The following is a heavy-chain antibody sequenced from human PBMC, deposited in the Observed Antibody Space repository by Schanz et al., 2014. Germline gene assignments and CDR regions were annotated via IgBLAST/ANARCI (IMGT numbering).Heavy chain of an antibody. CDR1: GFTVNTNY. J-gene: IGHJ3*01. CDR3: ARDGGRDGYNLAFDV. V-gene: IGHV3-53*01. CDR2: MYINSGST. D-gene: IGHD5-12*01. Sequence: EVQLVESGGGLIQPGGSLRLSCAVSGFTVNTNYMSWVRQAPGKGLEWISSMYINSGSTQYADSVKGRFIISRDSSKNPLILKMKSLRAEEKAVYCCARDGGRDGYNLAFDVWGQGTLVTVSS.